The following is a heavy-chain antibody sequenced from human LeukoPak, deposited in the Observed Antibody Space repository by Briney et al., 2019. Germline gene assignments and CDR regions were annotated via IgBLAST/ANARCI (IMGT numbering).Heavy chain of an antibody. V-gene: IGHV4-34*01. J-gene: IGHJ5*02. CDR1: AASLSGVY. CDR2: ITLGGDP. CDR3: ARSAALDSFSTLVRRVYWFDP. Sequence: SETLSLTCSVSAASLSGVYWTWIRQSPGKGLEWIGEITLGGDPNYNSSLKSRVTISLDKSNNQFSPFLTSVTADDTSVYYCARSAALDSFSTLVRRVYWFDPWGQGTQVIVSS. D-gene: IGHD6-13*01.